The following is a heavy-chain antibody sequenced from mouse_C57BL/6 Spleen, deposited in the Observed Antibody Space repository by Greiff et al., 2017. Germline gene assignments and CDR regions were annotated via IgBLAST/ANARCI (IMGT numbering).Heavy chain of an antibody. D-gene: IGHD2-5*01. J-gene: IGHJ4*01. CDR3: ARGNSNYVRGYYYAMDC. CDR2: IDPEDGET. Sequence: EVQLQQSGAELVKPGASVKLSCTASGFNIKDYYMHWVKQRTEQGLEWIGRIDPEDGETKYAPNFQGKATIKTDTSSNTAYLQLSSLTSEDSAVYYCARGNSNYVRGYYYAMDCWGQGTSVTVSS. CDR1: GFNIKDYY. V-gene: IGHV14-2*01.